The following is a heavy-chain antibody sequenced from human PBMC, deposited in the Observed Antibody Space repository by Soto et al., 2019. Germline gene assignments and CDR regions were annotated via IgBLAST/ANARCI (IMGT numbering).Heavy chain of an antibody. CDR3: ARHRKGYCSSTSCYYYYYYGMDV. CDR1: GYSFTSYW. CDR2: IDPSDSYT. D-gene: IGHD2-2*01. Sequence: GESLKISCKGSGYSFTSYWISWVRQMPGKGLEWMGRIDPSDSYTNYSPSFQGHVTISADKSISTAYLQWSSLKASDTAMYYCARHRKGYCSSTSCYYYYYYGMDVWGQGTTVTV. J-gene: IGHJ6*02. V-gene: IGHV5-10-1*01.